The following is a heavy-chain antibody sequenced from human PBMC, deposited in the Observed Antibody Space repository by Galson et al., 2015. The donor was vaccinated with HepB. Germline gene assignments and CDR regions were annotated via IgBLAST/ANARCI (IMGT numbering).Heavy chain of an antibody. CDR3: AREGWELSYFGY. CDR2: ISAYNGNT. CDR1: GYTFTTYT. J-gene: IGHJ4*02. D-gene: IGHD1-26*01. V-gene: IGHV1-18*01. Sequence: SVKVSCKASGYTFTTYTISWVRRAPGQGLEWMGWISAYNGNTNCAQKFQGRVTMTTDTSTSTAYMELRSLRSDDTAVYYCAREGWELSYFGYWGQGSLVTVSS.